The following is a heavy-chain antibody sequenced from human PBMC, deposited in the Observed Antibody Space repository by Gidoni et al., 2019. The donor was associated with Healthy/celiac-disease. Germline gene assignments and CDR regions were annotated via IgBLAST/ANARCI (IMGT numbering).Heavy chain of an antibody. CDR3: ARDRGDYGDYFDY. J-gene: IGHJ4*02. V-gene: IGHV3-7*04. CDR1: GFTFSSYW. CDR2: IKQDGSEK. Sequence: EVQLVESGGGLVQPGGSLRVSCAASGFTFSSYWMSWVRQAPGKGLEWVANIKQDGSEKYYVDSVKGRFTISRDNAKNSLYLQMNSLRAEDTAVYYCARDRGDYGDYFDYWGQGTLVTVSS. D-gene: IGHD4-17*01.